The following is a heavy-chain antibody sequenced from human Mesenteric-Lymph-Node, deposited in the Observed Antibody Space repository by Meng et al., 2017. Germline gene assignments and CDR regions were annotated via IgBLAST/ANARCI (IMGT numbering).Heavy chain of an antibody. CDR1: GYTFTGYY. J-gene: IGHJ5*02. CDR3: ARAPAHYGDYGDTGDWFDP. Sequence: ASVKVSCKASGYTFTGYYMHWVRQAPGQGLEWMGWINPNSGGTNYAQKFQGRVTMTRDTSISTAYMELSRLRSDDTAVYYCARAPAHYGDYGDTGDWFDPWGQGTLVTVSS. V-gene: IGHV1-2*02. D-gene: IGHD4-17*01. CDR2: INPNSGGT.